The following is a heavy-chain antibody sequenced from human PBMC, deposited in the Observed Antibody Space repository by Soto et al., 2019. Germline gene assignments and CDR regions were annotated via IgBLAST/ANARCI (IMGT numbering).Heavy chain of an antibody. Sequence: TGGSLRLSCAASGFTFSSYEMNWVRQAPGKGLEWVSYISSSGSTIYYADSVKGRFTISRDNAKNSLYLQMNSLRAEDTAVYYCARDLRAGDGERGQVLNDYWGQGTLVTVSS. D-gene: IGHD7-27*01. CDR1: GFTFSSYE. CDR2: ISSSGSTI. CDR3: ARDLRAGDGERGQVLNDY. J-gene: IGHJ4*02. V-gene: IGHV3-48*03.